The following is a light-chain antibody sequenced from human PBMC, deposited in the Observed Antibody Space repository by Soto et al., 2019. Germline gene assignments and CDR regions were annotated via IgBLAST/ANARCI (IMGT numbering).Light chain of an antibody. Sequence: QAVVTQPPSVSGAPGQRVTISCTGNSSNIGAGYDVHWYQQVPGTAPKLLIYGNTNRPSGVPDRFSGSKSGTSASLAITGLQAEDEADYHCQSYDSSLSYQVVFGGGTQLTVL. V-gene: IGLV1-40*01. CDR3: QSYDSSLSYQVV. CDR2: GNT. CDR1: SSNIGAGYD. J-gene: IGLJ2*01.